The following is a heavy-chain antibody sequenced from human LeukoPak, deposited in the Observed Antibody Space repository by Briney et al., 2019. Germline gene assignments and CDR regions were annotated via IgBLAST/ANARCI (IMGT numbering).Heavy chain of an antibody. CDR3: ARDQRESGYGYGFVDY. Sequence: GGSLRLSCAASGFTFSSYGTHWVRQAPGKGLEWVAVIWYDGSNKYYADSVKGRFTISRDNSKNTLYLQMNSLRAEDTAVYYCARDQRESGYGYGFVDYWGQGTLVTVSS. J-gene: IGHJ4*02. V-gene: IGHV3-33*01. D-gene: IGHD5-18*01. CDR2: IWYDGSNK. CDR1: GFTFSSYG.